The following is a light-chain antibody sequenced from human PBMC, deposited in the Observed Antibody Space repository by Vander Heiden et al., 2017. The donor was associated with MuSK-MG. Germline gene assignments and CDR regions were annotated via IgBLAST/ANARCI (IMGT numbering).Light chain of an antibody. CDR2: AAS. J-gene: IGKJ1*01. V-gene: IGKV1-39*01. CDR1: QSIGSH. CDR3: QQSDSTPPT. Sequence: DIQMTQSPSSLSASVGDRVTISCRASQSIGSHLNWYQQKAGKAPKLLMYAASALQSGVPSRFSGSGSGTDFTLTISSLQPEDFATYYCQQSDSTPPTFGQRTKVEIK.